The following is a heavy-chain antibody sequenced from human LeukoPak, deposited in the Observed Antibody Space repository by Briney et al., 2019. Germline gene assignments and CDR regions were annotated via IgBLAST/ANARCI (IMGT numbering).Heavy chain of an antibody. CDR1: GYTFTSYY. V-gene: IGHV1-46*01. CDR2: INPSGGST. CDR3: ARDQEGFDY. J-gene: IGHJ4*02. Sequence: ASVKVSCKASGYTFTSYYIHWVRQAPGQGLEWMGIINPSGGSTSYAQKFQGRVTVTRDTSTSTVHMELSGLRSEDTAVYYCARDQEGFDYWGQGTLVTVSS.